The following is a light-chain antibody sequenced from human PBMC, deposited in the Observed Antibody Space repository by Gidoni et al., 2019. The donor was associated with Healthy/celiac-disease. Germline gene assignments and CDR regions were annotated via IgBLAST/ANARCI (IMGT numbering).Light chain of an antibody. CDR1: QSICSY. J-gene: IGKJ3*01. CDR2: AAS. Sequence: DIQMTQSPSSLSASVGDRVTITCRASQSICSYLNWYQQKPGKAPKLLIYAASSLQSGVPSRFSCSGSGTDFTLTISSLQPEDFATYYCQQSYSTPFTFGPGTKVDIK. CDR3: QQSYSTPFT. V-gene: IGKV1-39*01.